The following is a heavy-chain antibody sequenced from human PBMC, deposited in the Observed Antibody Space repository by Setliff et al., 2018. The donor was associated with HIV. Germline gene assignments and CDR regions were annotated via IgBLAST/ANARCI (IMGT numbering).Heavy chain of an antibody. Sequence: PSETLSLTCTVSGGSIRSSSYYWGWIRQPPGKGLEWIGSIYYSGSTYYNSSLRSRVTIAGDTSKKQFSLKLSSVTAADTAVYYCVIRSRLGGSSNYFGYWGQGTLVTVSS. V-gene: IGHV4-39*07. J-gene: IGHJ4*02. CDR2: IYYSGST. CDR1: GGSIRSSSYY. D-gene: IGHD3-16*01. CDR3: VIRSRLGGSSNYFGY.